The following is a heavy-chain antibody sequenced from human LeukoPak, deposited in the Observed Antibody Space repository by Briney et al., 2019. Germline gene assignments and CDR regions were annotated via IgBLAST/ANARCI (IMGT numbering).Heavy chain of an antibody. Sequence: GGSLRLSCAASGFTFVDYAMHWVRQVPGKGLEWVSGINWNGGSIGYADSVKGRFTISRDNARNSLYLEMNSLRIEDTAFYYCAKDIGSGSYDRYYGMDVWGQGTTVTVSS. CDR2: INWNGGSI. V-gene: IGHV3-9*01. J-gene: IGHJ6*02. CDR3: AKDIGSGSYDRYYGMDV. D-gene: IGHD3-10*01. CDR1: GFTFVDYA.